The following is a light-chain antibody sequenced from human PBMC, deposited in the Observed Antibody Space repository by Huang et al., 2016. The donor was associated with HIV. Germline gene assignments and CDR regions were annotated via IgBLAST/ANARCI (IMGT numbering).Light chain of an antibody. J-gene: IGKJ2*01. Sequence: DIQMTQFPLFLSASVGDRVTITCRASQNIDNYLNWYQQKPGKDPKLLIYSASNLQSGVPSRFSGSASGAYFALTINSLQPDDFATYYCQQAYTTPIYTFGPGTNLDIK. V-gene: IGKV1-39*01. CDR3: QQAYTTPIYT. CDR1: QNIDNY. CDR2: SAS.